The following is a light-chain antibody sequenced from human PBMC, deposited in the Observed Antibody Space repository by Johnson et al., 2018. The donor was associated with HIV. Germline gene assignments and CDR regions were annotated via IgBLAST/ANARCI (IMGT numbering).Light chain of an antibody. J-gene: IGLJ1*01. V-gene: IGLV1-51*02. CDR1: SSNIGNNY. CDR3: GTWDSSLSAYV. Sequence: QSVLTQPPSVSAAPGQKVTISCSGSSSNIGNNYVSWYQQLPGTAPNLLIYENNKRPSGIPDRFSGSKSGTSATLGITGLQTGDEADYYCGTWDSSLSAYVFGTGTKVTGL. CDR2: ENN.